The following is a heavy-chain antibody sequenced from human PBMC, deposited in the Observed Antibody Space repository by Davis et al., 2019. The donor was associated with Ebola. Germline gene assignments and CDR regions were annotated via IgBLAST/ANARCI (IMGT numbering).Heavy chain of an antibody. D-gene: IGHD3-10*01. CDR2: IYYSGGT. CDR3: ATYYYGSGSYYPDGFDP. CDR1: GGSISSSSYY. J-gene: IGHJ5*02. V-gene: IGHV4-39*01. Sequence: SETLSLTCTVSGGSISSSSYYWGWIRQPPGKGLEWIGSIYYSGGTYYNPSLKSRVTISVDTSKNQFSLKLSSVTAADTAVYYCATYYYGSGSYYPDGFDPWGQGTLVTVSS.